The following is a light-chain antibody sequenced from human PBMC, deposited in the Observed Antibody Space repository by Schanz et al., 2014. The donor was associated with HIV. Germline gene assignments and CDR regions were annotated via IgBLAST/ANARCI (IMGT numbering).Light chain of an antibody. CDR2: GNS. J-gene: IGLJ2*01. Sequence: QSVLAQPPSVSGAPGQDVTISCTGSTSNIGATFHVHWYQQLPGTAPQLLIYGNSNRPSGVPDRFSGSRSGTSASLAITGLQAEDEADYYCQSYDSSLSGSDVVFGGGTKLTVL. CDR3: QSYDSSLSGSDVV. CDR1: TSNIGATFH. V-gene: IGLV1-40*01.